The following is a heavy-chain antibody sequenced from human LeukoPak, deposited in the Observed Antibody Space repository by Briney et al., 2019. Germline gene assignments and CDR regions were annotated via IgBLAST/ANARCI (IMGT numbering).Heavy chain of an antibody. J-gene: IGHJ6*03. CDR1: DDSISSYY. CDR3: ARMVGWGARRYSYFYMDV. V-gene: IGHV4-59*01. Sequence: SVTLSLTCTVSDDSISSYYWSWIRQPPGKGLEWIGYIYYSGSTNYNPSLKSRVTISVDTSKNQFSLKLSSVTAADTAVYYCARMVGWGARRYSYFYMDVWAKGPRSPSP. CDR2: IYYSGST. D-gene: IGHD1-26*01.